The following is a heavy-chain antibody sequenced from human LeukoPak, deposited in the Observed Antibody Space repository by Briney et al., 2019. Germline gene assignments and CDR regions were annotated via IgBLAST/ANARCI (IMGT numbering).Heavy chain of an antibody. V-gene: IGHV4-61*02. D-gene: IGHD3-22*01. CDR2: IYASGST. J-gene: IGHJ4*02. Sequence: SETLSLTRTVSGGSISSGSYYWSWIRQPAGKGLEWIGRIYASGSTDYNPSLKSRVTISADTSKNQFSLKLSSVTAADTAVYYCASPYYYDSSGYGYWGQGTLVTVSS. CDR1: GGSISSGSYY. CDR3: ASPYYYDSSGYGY.